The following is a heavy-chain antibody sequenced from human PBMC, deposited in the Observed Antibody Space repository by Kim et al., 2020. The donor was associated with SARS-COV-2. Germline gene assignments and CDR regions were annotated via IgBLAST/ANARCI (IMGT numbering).Heavy chain of an antibody. Sequence: SETLSLTCSVSGGSIRSGGKFWTWIRQHPAKGLEWIGYISYSGNSHYSPSLRSRVSISLQTAENQFSLELTSMTAADTAADYCSRGQRRDYWGQGILVTV. V-gene: IGHV4-31*03. CDR1: GGSIRSGGKF. D-gene: IGHD6-25*01. CDR3: SRGQRRDY. CDR2: ISYSGNS. J-gene: IGHJ4*02.